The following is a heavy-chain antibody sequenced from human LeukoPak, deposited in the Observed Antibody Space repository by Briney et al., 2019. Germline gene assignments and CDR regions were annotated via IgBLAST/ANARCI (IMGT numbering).Heavy chain of an antibody. V-gene: IGHV3-7*01. CDR1: GFTFRTYW. Sequence: GGSLRLSCAASGFTFRTYWMRWVRQAPGKGLEGVASIKEDGNEKYYVDAVKGRFTISRDNAKSSLYLQMNSLKGEDTAMLFCARGHYDMHVWGQGTTVTVTS. CDR3: ARGHYDMHV. J-gene: IGHJ6*02. CDR2: IKEDGNEK.